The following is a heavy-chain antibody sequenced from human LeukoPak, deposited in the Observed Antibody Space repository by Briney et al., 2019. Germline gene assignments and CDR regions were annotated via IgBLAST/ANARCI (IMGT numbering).Heavy chain of an antibody. CDR3: ASARIAAGLNWFDP. CDR1: GYTFTDYY. Sequence: ASVKISCKVSGYTFTDYYMHWVQQAPGKGLGWMGLVDPEDGETIYAEKFQGRVTITADTSTDTAYMELSSLRSEDTAVYYCASARIAAGLNWFDPWGQGTLVTVSS. J-gene: IGHJ5*02. CDR2: VDPEDGET. D-gene: IGHD6-13*01. V-gene: IGHV1-69-2*01.